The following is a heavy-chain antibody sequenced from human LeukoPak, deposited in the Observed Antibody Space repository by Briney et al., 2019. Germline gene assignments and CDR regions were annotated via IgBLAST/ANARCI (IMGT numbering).Heavy chain of an antibody. CDR3: AKGWYGDYGYYYGMDV. Sequence: GGSLRLSCAASGFTFSSYAMSWVRQAPGKGLEWVSAISGSGGSTYYADSVKGRFTISRDNSKNTLYLQMNSLRAEDTAVYYCAKGWYGDYGYYYGMDVWGQGTTVTVSS. J-gene: IGHJ6*02. V-gene: IGHV3-23*01. CDR2: ISGSGGST. D-gene: IGHD4-17*01. CDR1: GFTFSSYA.